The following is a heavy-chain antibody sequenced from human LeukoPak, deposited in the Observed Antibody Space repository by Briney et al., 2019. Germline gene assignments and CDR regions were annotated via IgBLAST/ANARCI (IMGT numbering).Heavy chain of an antibody. J-gene: IGHJ4*02. Sequence: ASEKVSCKASVFTFTSSAMQWVRQAPGQRLEWIGWIVVGSGNTNYAQKFQERVTITRDMSTSTAYMELRSLRSEDTAVYYCAASLVGATPYYFDYWGQGTLVTVSS. CDR3: AASLVGATPYYFDY. CDR1: VFTFTSSA. CDR2: IVVGSGNT. V-gene: IGHV1-58*02. D-gene: IGHD1-26*01.